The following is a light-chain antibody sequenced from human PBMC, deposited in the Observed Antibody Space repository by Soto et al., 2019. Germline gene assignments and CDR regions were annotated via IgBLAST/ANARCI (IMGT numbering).Light chain of an antibody. CDR3: QQYGNSPLT. V-gene: IGKV3-20*01. CDR2: GAS. J-gene: IGKJ4*01. CDR1: QSVSSY. Sequence: TQSPSTLSSSVGDRATITCRASQSVSSYLAWYQQKPGQAPRLLIYGASNRATGIPDRFSGSGSGTDFTLTISRLEPEDFAVYFCQQYGNSPLTFGGGTKVDIK.